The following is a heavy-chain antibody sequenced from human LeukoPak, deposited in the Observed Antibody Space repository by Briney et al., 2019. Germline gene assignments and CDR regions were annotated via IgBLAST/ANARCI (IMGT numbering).Heavy chain of an antibody. CDR2: LYSSGST. J-gene: IGHJ5*02. CDR3: ARGSDIVGANRAPFDP. D-gene: IGHD1-26*01. V-gene: IGHV3-53*01. CDR1: GFTVSSNY. Sequence: GGSLRLSCAAFGFTVSSNYMSWVRQAPGKGLEWVSVLYSSGSTSYADSVKGRFTISRDTSENTLYLHMNSLRAEDTAVYYCARGSDIVGANRAPFDPWGQGTLVTVSS.